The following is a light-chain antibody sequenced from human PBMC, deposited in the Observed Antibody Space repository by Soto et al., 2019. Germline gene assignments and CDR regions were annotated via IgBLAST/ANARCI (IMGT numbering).Light chain of an antibody. CDR3: HQYYSYPRT. Sequence: AIRMTQSPSSFSASTGDRVTITCRASQGISSYLAWYQQKPGKAPKLLMYAASTLESGVPSRFSGSGSGTDFTLTISCLQSEDFATYYCHQYYSYPRTFGQGTKVEIK. CDR1: QGISSY. V-gene: IGKV1-8*01. J-gene: IGKJ1*01. CDR2: AAS.